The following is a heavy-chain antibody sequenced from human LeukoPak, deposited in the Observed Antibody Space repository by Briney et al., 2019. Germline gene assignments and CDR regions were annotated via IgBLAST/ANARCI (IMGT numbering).Heavy chain of an antibody. Sequence: GASVKVSCEASGYTFTSYDINWERQATGQGLEWMGWMNPNSGNTGYAQKFQGRVTMTRNTSISTAYMELSSLRSEDTAVYYCARSVHYDILTGYITSNWFDPWGQGTLVTVSS. D-gene: IGHD3-9*01. J-gene: IGHJ5*02. V-gene: IGHV1-8*01. CDR1: GYTFTSYD. CDR2: MNPNSGNT. CDR3: ARSVHYDILTGYITSNWFDP.